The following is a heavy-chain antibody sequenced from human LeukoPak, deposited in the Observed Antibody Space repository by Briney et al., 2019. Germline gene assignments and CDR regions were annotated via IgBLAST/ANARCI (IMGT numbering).Heavy chain of an antibody. D-gene: IGHD4-17*01. Sequence: PGGSLRLSCAASGFTFSNYGMYWVRQAPGKGLEWVAVISSDETERYYADSVKRRFTISRDNSKNTVYLQMNTLRAEDTAVYYCVRGGTSDFGRNNWFDPWGQGTLVTVSS. CDR1: GFTFSNYG. CDR3: VRGGTSDFGRNNWFDP. CDR2: ISSDETER. J-gene: IGHJ5*02. V-gene: IGHV3-30*03.